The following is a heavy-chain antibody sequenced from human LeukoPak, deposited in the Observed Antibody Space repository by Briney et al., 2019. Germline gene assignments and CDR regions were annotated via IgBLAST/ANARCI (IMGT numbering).Heavy chain of an antibody. D-gene: IGHD6-19*01. CDR2: INHSGST. CDR3: ARSIAVAGKRGLDY. J-gene: IGHJ4*02. V-gene: IGHV4-34*01. CDR1: GGSFSGYY. Sequence: SETLSLTCAVYGGSFSGYYWSWTRQPPGKGLEWIGEINHSGSTNYNPSLKSRVTISVDTSKNQFSLKLSSVTAADTAVYYCARSIAVAGKRGLDYWGQGTLVTVSS.